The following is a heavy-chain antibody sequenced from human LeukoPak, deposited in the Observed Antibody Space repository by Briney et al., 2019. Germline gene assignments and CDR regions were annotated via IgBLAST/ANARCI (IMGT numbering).Heavy chain of an antibody. CDR2: IYYSGST. CDR3: ARVRDYYGSGSYYSPTDYYYYMDV. D-gene: IGHD3-10*01. Sequence: PSETLSLTCTVSGGSINNNIHYWGWIRQPPGKGLEWIGYIYYSGSTNYSPSLKSRVTISVDTSKNQFSLKLSSVTAADTAVYYCARVRDYYGSGSYYSPTDYYYYMDVWGKGTTVTISS. CDR1: GGSINNNIHY. J-gene: IGHJ6*03. V-gene: IGHV4-61*05.